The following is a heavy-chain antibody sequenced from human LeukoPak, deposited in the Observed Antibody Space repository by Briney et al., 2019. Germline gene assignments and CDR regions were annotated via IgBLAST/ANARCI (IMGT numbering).Heavy chain of an antibody. J-gene: IGHJ4*02. V-gene: IGHV4-61*02. Sequence: SETLSLTCTVSGGSISSGSYYWSWIRQPAGKGLEWIGRIYTSGSTNYNPSLKSRVTISVDTSKNQFSLKLSSVTAADTAVYYCARDGAEEQLVLGYWGQGTLVTVSS. CDR2: IYTSGST. CDR3: ARDGAEEQLVLGY. CDR1: GGSISSGSYY. D-gene: IGHD6-6*01.